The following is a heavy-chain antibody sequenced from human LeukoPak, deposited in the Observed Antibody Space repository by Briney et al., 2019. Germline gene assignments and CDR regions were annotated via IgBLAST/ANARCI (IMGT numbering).Heavy chain of an antibody. CDR3: ARALRFWSEENYYYYYYMDV. Sequence: SSETQSLTCTVSGGSISSYYWSWIRQPAGKGLEWIGRIYTSGSTNYNPSPKSRVTMSVDTSKNQFSLKLSSVTAADTAVYYCARALRFWSEENYYYYYYMDVWGKGTTVTVSS. CDR1: GGSISSYY. J-gene: IGHJ6*03. D-gene: IGHD3-3*01. CDR2: IYTSGST. V-gene: IGHV4-4*07.